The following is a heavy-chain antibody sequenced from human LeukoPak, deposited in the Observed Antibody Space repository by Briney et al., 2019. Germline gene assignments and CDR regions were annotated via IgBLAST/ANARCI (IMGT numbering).Heavy chain of an antibody. CDR2: IDYRGNT. Sequence: SETLSLTCTVSGASVTNGLYYWSWIRQTPGKGLEWIGYIDYRGNTKYNPSLQSRVFIFVDTSESQFSLRLSSVTAADTAVYYCARNPPFLGSGNDWGYRLLRNFDYWGQGTLVTVSS. CDR1: GASVTNGLYY. D-gene: IGHD3-10*01. J-gene: IGHJ4*02. V-gene: IGHV4-61*01. CDR3: ARNPPFLGSGNDWGYRLLRNFDY.